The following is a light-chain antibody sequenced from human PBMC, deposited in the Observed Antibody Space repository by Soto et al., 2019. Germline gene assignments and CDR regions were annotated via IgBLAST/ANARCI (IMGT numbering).Light chain of an antibody. CDR2: GAS. CDR3: QQYDNWPPLT. CDR1: QSVSNN. Sequence: ESVLTQYPGTLSLSPGERATLSCRASQSVSNNYLAWYQQKPGQAPRLLIFGASNRATGIPARFSGSGSGTEFTLTISSLQSEDFAVYFCQQYDNWPPLTFGGGSMVDIK. J-gene: IGKJ4*01. V-gene: IGKV3-15*01.